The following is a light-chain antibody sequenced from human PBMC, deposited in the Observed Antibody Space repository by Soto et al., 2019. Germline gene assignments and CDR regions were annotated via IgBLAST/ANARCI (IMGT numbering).Light chain of an antibody. J-gene: IGLJ1*01. V-gene: IGLV1-44*01. CDR3: AAWDESLNGHV. CDR1: SSNIGTSS. Sequence: QSALTQPHSASGTPGQRVTISCSGSSSNIGTSSVHWFQQLPGTAPKLLISTTNQRPSGVPERFSGPKSGTSASLAISGLQSEDEADYYCAAWDESLNGHVFGTGTKVTVL. CDR2: TTN.